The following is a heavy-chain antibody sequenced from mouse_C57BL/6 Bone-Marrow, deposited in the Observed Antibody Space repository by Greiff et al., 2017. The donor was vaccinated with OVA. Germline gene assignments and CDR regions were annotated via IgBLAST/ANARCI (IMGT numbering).Heavy chain of an antibody. J-gene: IGHJ3*01. D-gene: IGHD4-1*01. CDR1: GFNIKDDY. Sequence: EVQLQQSGAELVRPGASVKLSCTASGFNIKDDYMHWVKQRPEQGLEWIGWIDPENGDTEYASKFQGKATITADTSSNTAYLQLSSLTSEDTAVYYCTLNWAWFAYWGQGTLVTVSA. CDR3: TLNWAWFAY. V-gene: IGHV14-4*01. CDR2: IDPENGDT.